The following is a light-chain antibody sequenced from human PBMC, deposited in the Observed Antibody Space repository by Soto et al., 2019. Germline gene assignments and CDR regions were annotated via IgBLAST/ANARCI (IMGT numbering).Light chain of an antibody. Sequence: AIQMTQSPSSLSASVGDRLIITCRASQGIRNDLGWYQQKPGKAPKLLIYDASSLQSGVPSRFRGSGSGTDFTLNISSLQPEDFATYYCLQDYSYPWTFGQGTKVQIK. CDR2: DAS. J-gene: IGKJ1*01. V-gene: IGKV1-6*01. CDR3: LQDYSYPWT. CDR1: QGIRND.